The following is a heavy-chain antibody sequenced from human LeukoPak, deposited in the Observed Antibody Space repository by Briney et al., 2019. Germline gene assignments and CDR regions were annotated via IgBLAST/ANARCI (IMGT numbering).Heavy chain of an antibody. CDR2: IIPIFATT. CDR3: ARGPPLTYDHTPEGYYHYYMDV. J-gene: IGHJ6*03. CDR1: GGTFVSFA. V-gene: IGHV1-69*13. D-gene: IGHD1-14*01. Sequence: SVKVSCKTSGGTFVSFAIAWLRQAPGQGLEWMGGIIPIFATTNYAQEFQGRVSITADEFTSTVYMELTSLRSDDTGVYYCARGPPLTYDHTPEGYYHYYMDVWGKGTTIIISS.